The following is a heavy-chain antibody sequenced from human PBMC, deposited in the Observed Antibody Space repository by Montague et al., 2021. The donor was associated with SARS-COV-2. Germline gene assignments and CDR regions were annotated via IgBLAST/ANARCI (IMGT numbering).Heavy chain of an antibody. J-gene: IGHJ4*02. CDR2: ISSSSSYI. CDR1: GFTFSSYS. D-gene: IGHD1-26*01. Sequence: SRILSFSASGFTFSSYSMNWVRQAPGKGLEWVSSISSSSSYIYYADSVKGRFTISRDNAKNSLYLQMNSLRAEDTAVYYCASDRGELHAADYWGQGTLVTVSS. CDR3: ASDRGELHAADY. V-gene: IGHV3-21*01.